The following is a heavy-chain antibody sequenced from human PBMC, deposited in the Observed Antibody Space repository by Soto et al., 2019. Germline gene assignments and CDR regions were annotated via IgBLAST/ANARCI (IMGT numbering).Heavy chain of an antibody. CDR3: ARVAAVAGTPFEY. CDR1: GYTFTGYC. CDR2: INPNSGGT. V-gene: IGHV1-2*04. Sequence: ASVKVSCKASGYTFTGYCMHWVRQAPGQGLEWMGWINPNSGGTNYAQKFQGWVTMTRDTSIRTAYMELSRLRSDDTAVYYCARVAAVAGTPFEYWGQGTLVTV. J-gene: IGHJ4*02. D-gene: IGHD6-19*01.